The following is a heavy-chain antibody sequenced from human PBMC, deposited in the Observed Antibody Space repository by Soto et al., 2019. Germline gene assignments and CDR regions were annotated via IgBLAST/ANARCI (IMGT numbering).Heavy chain of an antibody. D-gene: IGHD3-3*01. J-gene: IGHJ4*02. CDR3: ARDPLDFWSGYLDY. Sequence: QVQLVQSGAEVKKPGASVKVSCKASGYTFTSYAMHWVRQAPGQRLEWMGWINAGNGNTKYSQKFQGRVTITRDTSASTAYMELSSLRSEDTAVYYCARDPLDFWSGYLDYWGQGTLLTVSS. CDR2: INAGNGNT. V-gene: IGHV1-3*01. CDR1: GYTFTSYA.